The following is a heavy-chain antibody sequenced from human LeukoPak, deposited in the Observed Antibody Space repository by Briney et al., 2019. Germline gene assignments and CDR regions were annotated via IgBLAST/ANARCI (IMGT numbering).Heavy chain of an antibody. CDR2: ISYSGTT. J-gene: IGHJ4*02. CDR3: ARSRGWLQSHPLGY. D-gene: IGHD5-24*01. CDR1: GGSISSYY. V-gene: IGHV4-59*12. Sequence: PSETLSLTCTVSGGSISSYYWSWIRQPPGKGLEWIGFISYSGTTNYNPSLKSRVTILVDTSKKQFSLKLSSVTAADTAVYYCARSRGWLQSHPLGYWGQGTLVTVSS.